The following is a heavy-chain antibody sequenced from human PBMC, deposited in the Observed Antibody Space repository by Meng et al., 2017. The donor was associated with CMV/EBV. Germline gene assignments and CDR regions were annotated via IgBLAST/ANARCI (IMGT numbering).Heavy chain of an antibody. CDR2: TYYRSKWYN. CDR3: ARETTGSAYGDYDDAFDI. CDR1: GDSVSSNSAA. Sequence: SCAISGDSVSSNSAAWNWIRQSPSRGLEWLGRTYYRSKWYNDYAVSVKSRITINPDTSKNQFSLQLNSVTPEDTAVYYCARETTGSAYGDYDDAFDIWGQGTTVTVSS. J-gene: IGHJ3*02. V-gene: IGHV6-1*01. D-gene: IGHD4-17*01.